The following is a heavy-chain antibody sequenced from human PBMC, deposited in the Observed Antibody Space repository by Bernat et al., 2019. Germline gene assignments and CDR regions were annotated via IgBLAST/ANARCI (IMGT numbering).Heavy chain of an antibody. CDR2: INAGNGNT. Sequence: QVQLVQSGAEVKKPGASVKVSCKASGYTFTSYAMHWVRQAPGQRLERMGWINAGNGNTKYSQKFQRRFTIPRDTSASTAYMELSSLRSEDTAVYYCARDYSDILTGYPKYNWFDPWGQGTLVTVSS. CDR1: GYTFTSYA. V-gene: IGHV1-3*01. CDR3: ARDYSDILTGYPKYNWFDP. D-gene: IGHD3-9*01. J-gene: IGHJ5*02.